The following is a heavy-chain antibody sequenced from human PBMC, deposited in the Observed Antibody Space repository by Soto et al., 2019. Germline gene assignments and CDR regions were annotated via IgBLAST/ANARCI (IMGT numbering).Heavy chain of an antibody. V-gene: IGHV4-61*03. CDR2: ISYTGRT. D-gene: IGHD7-27*01. Sequence: XGTLSLTFIVSGDSVTSGSYYWTWLRQPPGKGLEWIGYISYTGRTKYNPSLQSRVTISVDTSKNDFSLNLSSVTAAYTAVYFCAREWGLLPYYVMNVWGHGTAVTVSS. CDR3: AREWGLLPYYVMNV. J-gene: IGHJ6*02. CDR1: GDSVTSGSYY.